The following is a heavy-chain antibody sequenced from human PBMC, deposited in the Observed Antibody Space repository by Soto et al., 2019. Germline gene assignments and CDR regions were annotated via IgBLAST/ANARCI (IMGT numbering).Heavy chain of an antibody. CDR3: ASASSTTGTKDNWFDP. D-gene: IGHD1-1*01. V-gene: IGHV4-59*08. CDR2: INYSGST. J-gene: IGHJ5*02. Sequence: TSETLSLTCAVYGGSFSGFYWSLIRQPPGKGLEWIGYINYSGSTNYNPSLKSRVTISVDTSKNQFSLKLSSVTAADTAVYYCASASSTTGTKDNWFDPWGQGTLVTVSS. CDR1: GGSFSGFY.